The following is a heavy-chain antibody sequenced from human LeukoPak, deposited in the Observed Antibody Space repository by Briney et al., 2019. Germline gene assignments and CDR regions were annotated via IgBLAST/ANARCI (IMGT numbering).Heavy chain of an antibody. D-gene: IGHD6-19*01. Sequence: SETLSLTCAVYGGSFSGYYWSWIRQPPGKGLEWIGEINHSGSTNYNPSLKSRVTISVDTPKNQFSLKLSSVTAADTAVYYCAREVIAVAIRGVDYWGQGTLVTVSS. CDR3: AREVIAVAIRGVDY. J-gene: IGHJ4*02. CDR1: GGSFSGYY. CDR2: INHSGST. V-gene: IGHV4-34*01.